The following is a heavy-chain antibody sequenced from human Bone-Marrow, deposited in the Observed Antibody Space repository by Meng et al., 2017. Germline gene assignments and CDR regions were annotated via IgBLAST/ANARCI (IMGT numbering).Heavy chain of an antibody. Sequence: GESLKISCAASGFTFSSYGMHWVRQAPGKGLEWVAVIWYDGSNKYYADSVKGRFTIPRDNSKNTLYLQMNSLRAEDTAVYYCARDSYGDYLTVGYYFDYWGQGTLVTVSS. CDR3: ARDSYGDYLTVGYYFDY. D-gene: IGHD4-17*01. CDR1: GFTFSSYG. CDR2: IWYDGSNK. J-gene: IGHJ4*02. V-gene: IGHV3-33*01.